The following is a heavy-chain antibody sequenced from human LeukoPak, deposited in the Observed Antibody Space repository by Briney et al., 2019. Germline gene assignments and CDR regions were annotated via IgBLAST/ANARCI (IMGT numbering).Heavy chain of an antibody. D-gene: IGHD3-10*01. CDR1: GFTFSNYA. CDR3: AKNQQLWFGELLS. Sequence: PGGSLRLSCAASGFTFSNYAASWVRQAPGKGLEWVSTISSRGGSTYYADSVKGRLTISSDSSKNTLYLQMNSLRAEDTAVYYCAKNQQLWFGELLSWGQGTLVTVSS. V-gene: IGHV3-23*01. CDR2: ISSRGGST. J-gene: IGHJ5*02.